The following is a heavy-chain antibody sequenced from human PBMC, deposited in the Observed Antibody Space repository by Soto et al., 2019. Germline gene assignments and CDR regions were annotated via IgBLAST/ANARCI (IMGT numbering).Heavy chain of an antibody. CDR1: GFTFNTYN. V-gene: IGHV3-48*01. CDR2: ISDSSNTI. D-gene: IGHD3-22*01. J-gene: IGHJ4*02. CDR3: ARDDYPYYDDSSGYHFDY. Sequence: GGSLRLSCAASGFTFNTYNMNWVRQAPGKGLEWVSYISDSSNTIHYADSVKGRFTISRDNARNSLYLQMNSLRAEDTAVYYCARDDYPYYDDSSGYHFDYWGQGALVTVSS.